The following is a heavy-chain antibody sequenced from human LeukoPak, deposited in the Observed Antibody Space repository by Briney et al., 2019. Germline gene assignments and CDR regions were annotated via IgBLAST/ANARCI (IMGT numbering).Heavy chain of an antibody. CDR1: GYSFSTYW. CDR2: IYPRDSDT. J-gene: IGHJ4*02. CDR3: ARSSGASDY. V-gene: IGHV5-51*01. Sequence: GESLKISCKGFGYSFSTYWIAWVRQMPGKGLEWMGIIYPRDSDTRYSPSFQGQATISADKSISTAYLHWSSLKASDTAIYYCARSSGASDYWGQGTLVSVSS. D-gene: IGHD2-15*01.